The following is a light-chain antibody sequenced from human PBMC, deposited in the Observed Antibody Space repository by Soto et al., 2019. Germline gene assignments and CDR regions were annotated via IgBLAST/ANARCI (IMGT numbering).Light chain of an antibody. Sequence: EIVLTQSPATLSLSPGERATLSCRASQSVSSYLDWYQQKPGQAPRLLIYDASNRATGIPARFSGSGSGTDFTLAISSLEPEDFALYYCQHRSNWPWTFDQGTKVEIK. CDR3: QHRSNWPWT. J-gene: IGKJ1*01. V-gene: IGKV3-11*01. CDR1: QSVSSY. CDR2: DAS.